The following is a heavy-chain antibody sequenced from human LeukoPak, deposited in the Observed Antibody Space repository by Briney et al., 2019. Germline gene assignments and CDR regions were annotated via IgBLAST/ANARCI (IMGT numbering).Heavy chain of an antibody. D-gene: IGHD6-6*01. CDR3: ARCIAAREDYYYYYMDV. CDR1: GGSISCGGYY. J-gene: IGHJ6*03. Sequence: PSQTLSLTCTVSGGSISCGGYYWSWIRQHPGKGLEWIGYIYYSGSTYYNPSLKSRVTISVDTSKNQFSLKLSSVTAADTAVYYCARCIAAREDYYYYYMDVWGKGTTVTVCS. V-gene: IGHV4-31*03. CDR2: IYYSGST.